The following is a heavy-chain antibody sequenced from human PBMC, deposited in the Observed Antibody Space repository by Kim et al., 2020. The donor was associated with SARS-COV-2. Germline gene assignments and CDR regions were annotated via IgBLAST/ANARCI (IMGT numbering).Heavy chain of an antibody. J-gene: IGHJ6*02. Sequence: SETLSLTCTVSGGSIGSYYWSWIRQPPGEGLEWIGYIGYSGSTNYNPSLKNRVTISVDTSKNQFSLKVSSVTAADTAVYYCARELGDSRGYGLDVWGQGTTVTVSS. CDR1: GGSIGSYY. CDR3: ARELGDSRGYGLDV. D-gene: IGHD3-22*01. CDR2: IGYSGST. V-gene: IGHV4-59*01.